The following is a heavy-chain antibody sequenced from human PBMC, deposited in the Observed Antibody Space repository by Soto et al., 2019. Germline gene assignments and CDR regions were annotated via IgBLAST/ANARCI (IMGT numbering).Heavy chain of an antibody. CDR1: GGSISSSSYY. V-gene: IGHV4-39*01. CDR2: IYYSGST. D-gene: IGHD3-10*01. Sequence: QLQLQESGPGLVKPSETLSLTCTVSGGSISSSSYYWGWIRQPPGKGLEWIGSIYYSGSTYYNQSHKSRVPISVDTSKNQFSMKLSSVTAADTAVYYCARPGNYGSGSYLYYLDYWGQGTLVTVSS. CDR3: ARPGNYGSGSYLYYLDY. J-gene: IGHJ4*02.